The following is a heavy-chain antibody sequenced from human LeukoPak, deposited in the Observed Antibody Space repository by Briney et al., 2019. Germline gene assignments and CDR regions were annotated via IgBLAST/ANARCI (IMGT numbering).Heavy chain of an antibody. J-gene: IGHJ3*02. CDR2: INSRGTTI. CDR3: VRDPPWGVWGVTFDI. Sequence: GGSLRLSCAASGFTLSTYGVNWVRQAPGKGLEWVSYINSRGTTIYYADSVKGRFTISRDNAENSLYLQMNSLRDEDTAVYYCVRDPPWGVWGVTFDIWGQGTMVTVSS. V-gene: IGHV3-48*02. D-gene: IGHD3-10*01. CDR1: GFTLSTYG.